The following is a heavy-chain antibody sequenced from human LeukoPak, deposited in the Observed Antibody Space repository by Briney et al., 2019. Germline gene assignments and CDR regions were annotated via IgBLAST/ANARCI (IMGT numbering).Heavy chain of an antibody. V-gene: IGHV4-61*02. Sequence: SQTLSLTCSVSGGSISSASYYWSWIRQPAGKGLEWIGRTFTTGSTKYNPSLTSRVTMSLDTSKNQFSLRPSSVTAADTAVYYCARSQEGYFDSWSGYHYYYYMDVWGKGATVTVSS. D-gene: IGHD3-3*01. CDR1: GGSISSASYY. CDR2: TFTTGST. CDR3: ARSQEGYFDSWSGYHYYYYMDV. J-gene: IGHJ6*03.